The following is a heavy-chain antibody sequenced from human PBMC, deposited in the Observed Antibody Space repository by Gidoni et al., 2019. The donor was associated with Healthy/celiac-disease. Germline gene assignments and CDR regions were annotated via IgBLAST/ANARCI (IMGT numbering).Heavy chain of an antibody. CDR1: GFTFSSYA. D-gene: IGHD4-17*01. Sequence: EVQLLESGGGLVQPGGSLRLSCAASGFTFSSYAMSWVRQAPGKGLEWVSAISGSGGSTYYADSVKGRFTISRDNSKNTLYLQMNSLRAEDTAVYYCAKAPSYGDYTTYYYGMDVWGQGTTVTVSS. CDR2: ISGSGGST. V-gene: IGHV3-23*01. CDR3: AKAPSYGDYTTYYYGMDV. J-gene: IGHJ6*02.